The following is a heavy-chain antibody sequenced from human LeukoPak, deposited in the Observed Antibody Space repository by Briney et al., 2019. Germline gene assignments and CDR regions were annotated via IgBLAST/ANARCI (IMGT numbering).Heavy chain of an antibody. V-gene: IGHV3-48*03. J-gene: IGHJ3*02. D-gene: IGHD3-10*01. Sequence: GGSLRLSCAASGFTFSSYEMNWVRQAPGKGLEWVSYISSSGSTIYYADSVKGRFTISRDNAKNSLYLQMNSLRAEDTAVSYFASNGGYYYGSGSYGAFDISGQGTMVTVSS. CDR3: ASNGGYYYGSGSYGAFDI. CDR1: GFTFSSYE. CDR2: ISSSGSTI.